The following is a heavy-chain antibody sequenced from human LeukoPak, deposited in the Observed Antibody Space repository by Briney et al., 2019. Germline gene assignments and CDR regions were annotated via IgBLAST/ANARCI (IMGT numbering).Heavy chain of an antibody. Sequence: GGSLRLSCAASGFTFSSYWMHWVRQAPGKGLVWVSRINSDGSSTSYADSVKGRFTVSRDNSKNTLYLQMNSLRAEDTAVYYCARDGYNVDAFDIWGQGTMVTVSS. D-gene: IGHD5-24*01. CDR1: GFTFSSYW. CDR3: ARDGYNVDAFDI. CDR2: INSDGSST. V-gene: IGHV3-74*01. J-gene: IGHJ3*02.